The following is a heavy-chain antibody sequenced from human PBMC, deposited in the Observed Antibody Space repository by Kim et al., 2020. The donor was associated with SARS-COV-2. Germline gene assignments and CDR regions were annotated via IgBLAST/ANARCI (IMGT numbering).Heavy chain of an antibody. CDR3: AKDNIAARPPGYYGMDV. CDR2: ISGSGGST. D-gene: IGHD6-6*01. Sequence: GGSLRLSCAASGFTFSSYAMSWVRQAPGKGLEWVSAISGSGGSTYYADSVKGRFTISRDNSKNTLYLQMNSLRAEDTAVYYCAKDNIAARPPGYYGMDVWGQGTTVTVSS. J-gene: IGHJ6*02. V-gene: IGHV3-23*01. CDR1: GFTFSSYA.